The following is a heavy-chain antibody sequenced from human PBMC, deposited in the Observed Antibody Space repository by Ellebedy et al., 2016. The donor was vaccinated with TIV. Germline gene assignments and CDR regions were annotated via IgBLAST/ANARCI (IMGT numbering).Heavy chain of an antibody. CDR1: GFTFSSYS. J-gene: IGHJ4*02. CDR2: ISGSGGGT. Sequence: GESLKISCAASGFTFSSYSMNWVRQAPGKGLEWVSAISGSGGGTYYADSVKGRFTISRDNSKNTLYLQMNSLRAEDTAVYYCAKITVAGTLDYWGQGTLVTVSS. V-gene: IGHV3-23*01. D-gene: IGHD6-19*01. CDR3: AKITVAGTLDY.